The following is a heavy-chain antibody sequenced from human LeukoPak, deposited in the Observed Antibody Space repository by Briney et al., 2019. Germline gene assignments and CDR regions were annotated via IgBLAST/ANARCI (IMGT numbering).Heavy chain of an antibody. J-gene: IGHJ6*03. CDR1: GFTFGDYA. CDR3: ARAGTYVVRGVDRNMDV. D-gene: IGHD3-10*01. CDR2: ISSSNSAI. V-gene: IGHV3-48*03. Sequence: PGGSLRLSCTASGFTFGDYAMSWFRQAPGRGLEWVSYISSSNSAIYYADSVKGRFTISRDNAKNSLYLQMNSLRAEDTAVYYCARAGTYVVRGVDRNMDVWGNGTPVTVSS.